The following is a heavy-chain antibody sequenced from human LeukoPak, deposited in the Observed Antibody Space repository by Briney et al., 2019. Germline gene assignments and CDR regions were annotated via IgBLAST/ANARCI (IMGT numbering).Heavy chain of an antibody. CDR3: AKAWSVRGAQILDY. CDR1: GFTFSSYA. J-gene: IGHJ4*02. CDR2: ISGSGGST. V-gene: IGHV3-23*01. Sequence: GGSLRLSCAASGFTFSSYAMSWVRQAPGKGLEWVSAISGSGGSTYYADSVKGRFTISRDNSKNTLYLQMNSLRAEDTAVYYCAKAWSVRGAQILDYWGQGTLVTVSS. D-gene: IGHD3-10*01.